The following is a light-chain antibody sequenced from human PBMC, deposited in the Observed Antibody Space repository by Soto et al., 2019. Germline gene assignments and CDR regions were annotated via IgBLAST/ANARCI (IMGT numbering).Light chain of an antibody. CDR3: QQYNIYWT. CDR1: QSISGS. CDR2: DAS. Sequence: DVQMTQSPSTLSASVGDRVTITCRASQSISGSLAWYQQKPGKAPKALIYDASSLESGVPSRFRGSGSGTEFTLTISSLQPDDFATYYCQQYNIYWTFGQGTKGDIK. V-gene: IGKV1-5*01. J-gene: IGKJ1*01.